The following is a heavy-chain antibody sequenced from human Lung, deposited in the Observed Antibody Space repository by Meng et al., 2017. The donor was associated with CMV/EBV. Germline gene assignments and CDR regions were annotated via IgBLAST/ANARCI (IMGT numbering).Heavy chain of an antibody. CDR2: INWNEDK. CDR3: SDSGRYLDSRSGYQSLVDY. CDR1: GFSLRTSGLG. J-gene: IGHJ4*02. V-gene: IGHV2-5*01. Sequence: SGPTLVXPRQTLTVTCSFSGFSLRTSGLGVGWIRQPPGKALEWLALINWNEDKLYSPSLRNRLTITRETHRNRVALIIANLDPSDTATYYCSDSGRYLDSRSGYQSLVDYWGPGILVTVSS. D-gene: IGHD3-3*01.